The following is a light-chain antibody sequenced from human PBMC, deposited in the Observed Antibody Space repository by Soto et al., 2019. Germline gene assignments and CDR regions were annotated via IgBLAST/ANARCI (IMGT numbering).Light chain of an antibody. CDR2: GAS. CDR1: QSVISTY. Sequence: EIVLTQSPGTLSLSPGERATLSCRASQSVISTYLAWYQQKPGQAPRLLIYGASNRATGITDRFTGSGSGTDFTLTISRLEPEDFAVYYCQQYGISPLTFGGGTKVEIK. V-gene: IGKV3-20*01. J-gene: IGKJ4*01. CDR3: QQYGISPLT.